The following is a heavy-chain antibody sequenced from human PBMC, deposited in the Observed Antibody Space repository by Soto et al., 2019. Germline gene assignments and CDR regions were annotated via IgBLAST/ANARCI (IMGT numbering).Heavy chain of an antibody. V-gene: IGHV3-9*01. CDR2: ISWNSGNI. CDR1: GLTFDDYA. J-gene: IGHJ5*02. CDR3: AKDMARYGGVTGTTGLSWFDP. Sequence: EVQLVESGGGLVQPGGSLRLSCAASGLTFDDYAMHWVRQVPGKGLEWVSGISWNSGNIVYADSVKGRFTISRDNANNSLYLQMNSLRAEDTAFYYCAKDMARYGGVTGTTGLSWFDPWGQGTLVTVSS. D-gene: IGHD1-7*01.